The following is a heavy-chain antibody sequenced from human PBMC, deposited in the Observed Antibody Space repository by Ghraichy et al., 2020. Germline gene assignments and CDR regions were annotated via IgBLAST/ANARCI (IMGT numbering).Heavy chain of an antibody. J-gene: IGHJ5*02. CDR1: GFTFSSYG. V-gene: IGHV3-30*18. CDR3: AKGGDYGGNSGGYSMDP. CDR2: ISYDGSNK. Sequence: GGSLRLSCAASGFTFSSYGMHWVRQAPGKGLEWVAVISYDGSNKYYADSVKGRFTISRDNSKNTLYLQMNSLRAEDTAVYYCAKGGDYGGNSGGYSMDPWGQGTLVTVSS. D-gene: IGHD4-23*01.